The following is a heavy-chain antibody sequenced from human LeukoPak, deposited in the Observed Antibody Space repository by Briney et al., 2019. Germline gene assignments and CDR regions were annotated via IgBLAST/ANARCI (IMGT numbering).Heavy chain of an antibody. Sequence: ASVKVSCKASGGTFSSYAISWVRQAPGQGLEWMGWINPNSGGTNYAQKFQGRATMTRDTSISTAYMELSRLRSDDTAVYYCAXXXXXXXXXXXSGPSYYYYYYMDVWGKGTTVTVSS. CDR1: GGTFSSYA. D-gene: IGHD5-12*01. J-gene: IGHJ6*03. CDR2: INPNSGGT. CDR3: AXXXXXXXXXXXSGPSYYYYYYMDV. V-gene: IGHV1-2*02.